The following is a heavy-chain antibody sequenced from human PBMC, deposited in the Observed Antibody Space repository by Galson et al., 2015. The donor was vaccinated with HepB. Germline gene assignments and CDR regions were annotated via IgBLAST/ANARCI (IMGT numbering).Heavy chain of an antibody. CDR1: GFTFSSYG. D-gene: IGHD3-10*01. V-gene: IGHV3-30*18. Sequence: SLRLSCAASGFTFSSYGMHWVRQAPGKGLEWVAVISYDGSNKYYADSVKGRFTISRDNSKNTLYLQMNSLRAEDTAVYYCAKEASSGSYFDYWGQGTLVTVSS. CDR2: ISYDGSNK. J-gene: IGHJ4*02. CDR3: AKEASSGSYFDY.